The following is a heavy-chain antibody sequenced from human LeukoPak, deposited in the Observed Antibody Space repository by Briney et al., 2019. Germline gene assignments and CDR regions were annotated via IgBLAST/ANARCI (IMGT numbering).Heavy chain of an antibody. D-gene: IGHD5-18*01. V-gene: IGHV3-30*14. CDR3: ARERGYSYV. CDR2: ISYDANNK. CDR1: GFTFSSYA. Sequence: PGGSLRLSCAASGFTFSSYAIHWVRQAPGKGLEWVAVISYDANNKYYADSVKGRFTISRDNSKNTLYLQMNSLRAEDTAVYYCARERGYSYVWGQGTLVTVSS. J-gene: IGHJ4*02.